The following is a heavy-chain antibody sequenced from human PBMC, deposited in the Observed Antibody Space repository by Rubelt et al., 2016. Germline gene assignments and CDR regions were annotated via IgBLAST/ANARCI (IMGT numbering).Heavy chain of an antibody. Sequence: QLQLQESGPGLVKPSETLSLTCTVSGGSISSSSYYWGWIRQPPGKGLEWIGSIYYSGSTYYNPSLKRRVTISVDTSKNQFSLKLSSVAAADTAVYYCARLLAPRYYYDSSGPAFDIWGQGTMVTVSS. J-gene: IGHJ3*02. V-gene: IGHV4-39*07. CDR2: IYYSGST. CDR3: ARLLAPRYYYDSSGPAFDI. CDR1: GGSISSSSYY. D-gene: IGHD3-22*01.